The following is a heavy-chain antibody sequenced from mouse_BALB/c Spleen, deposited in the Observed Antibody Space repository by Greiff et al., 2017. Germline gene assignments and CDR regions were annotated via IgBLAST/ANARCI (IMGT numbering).Heavy chain of an antibody. CDR1: GYSITSDYA. J-gene: IGHJ4*01. V-gene: IGHV3-2*02. D-gene: IGHD2-14*01. CDR3: ARQGYYRHAMDY. Sequence: EVQLQQSGPGLVKPSQSLSLTCTVTGYSITSDYAWNWIRQFPGNKLEWMGYISYSGSTSYNPSLKSRISITRDTSKNQFFLQLNSVTTEDTATYYCARQGYYRHAMDYWGQGTSVTVSS. CDR2: ISYSGST.